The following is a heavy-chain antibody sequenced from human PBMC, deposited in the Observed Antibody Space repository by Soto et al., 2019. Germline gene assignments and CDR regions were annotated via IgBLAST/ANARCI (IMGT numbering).Heavy chain of an antibody. CDR1: GYTFASYG. CDR3: AREGTCSSTSCPTYFSFGMDV. Sequence: QVQLVQSGAEVKKPGASVKVSCKASGYTFASYGISWVRQAPGQGLEWMGWISAYNGNTNYAQKLQGRVNMTTDTFTRTAYMEVRSLRSDDTAVYYCAREGTCSSTSCPTYFSFGMDVWGQGTTVTVSS. CDR2: ISAYNGNT. J-gene: IGHJ6*02. V-gene: IGHV1-18*01. D-gene: IGHD2-2*01.